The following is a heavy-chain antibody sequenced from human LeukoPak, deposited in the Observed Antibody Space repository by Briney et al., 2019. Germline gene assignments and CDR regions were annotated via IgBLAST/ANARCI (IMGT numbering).Heavy chain of an antibody. CDR3: ARLGRYADY. V-gene: IGHV3-23*01. Sequence: GGSLRLSCAASGFTFTNYAMTWVGQVPGRGLEWVSHISGSGGSSYHVDSVKGRFTISRDNSKNTLYLQMNSLRAEDTAVYYCARLGRYADYWGQGTLVTVSS. CDR2: ISGSGGSS. CDR1: GFTFTNYA. J-gene: IGHJ4*02. D-gene: IGHD3-16*01.